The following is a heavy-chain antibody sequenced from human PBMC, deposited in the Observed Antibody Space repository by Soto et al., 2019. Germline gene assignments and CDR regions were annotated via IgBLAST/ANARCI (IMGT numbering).Heavy chain of an antibody. J-gene: IGHJ4*02. D-gene: IGHD2-15*01. CDR3: ARDGCSGGSCYSNDY. CDR2: IYTSGST. Sequence: SETLSLTCTVSGGSISSYYWSWIRQPAGKGLEWIGRIYTSGSTNYNPSLKSRVTMSVDTSKNQFSLRLSSVTAADTAVYYCARDGCSGGSCYSNDYWGQGTLVTVSS. CDR1: GGSISSYY. V-gene: IGHV4-4*07.